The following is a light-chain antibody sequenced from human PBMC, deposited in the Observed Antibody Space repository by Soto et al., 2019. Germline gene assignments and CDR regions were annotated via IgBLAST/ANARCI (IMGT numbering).Light chain of an antibody. CDR1: QTVSSK. CDR3: QQYNKYPGT. J-gene: IGKJ1*01. CDR2: RAS. Sequence: EIQMTQSPATLSVSAGARATLSCRASQTVSSKLAWYQHKPGKAPRLLIYRASPIATGVPGRFSGSGSGTVFTLTISSLQSEDFGVYYCQQYNKYPGTFGRGTKVDI. V-gene: IGKV3-15*01.